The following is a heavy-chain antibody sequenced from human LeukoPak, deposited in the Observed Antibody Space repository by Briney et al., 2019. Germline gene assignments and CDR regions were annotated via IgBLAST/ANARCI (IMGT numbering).Heavy chain of an antibody. J-gene: IGHJ4*02. CDR1: GFTFSSYS. Sequence: GGSLRLSCAASGFTFSSYSMNWVRQAPGKGLEWVSSISSSSSNIYYADSLKGRFTISRDSAKNSLYLQMNSLRAEDTAVYYCARGSAHYDILPGYYWGQGTLVTVSS. V-gene: IGHV3-21*01. D-gene: IGHD3-9*01. CDR3: ARGSAHYDILPGYY. CDR2: ISSSSSNI.